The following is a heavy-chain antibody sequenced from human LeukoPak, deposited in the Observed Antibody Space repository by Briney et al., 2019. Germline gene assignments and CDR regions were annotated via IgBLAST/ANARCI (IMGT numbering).Heavy chain of an antibody. V-gene: IGHV3-23*01. D-gene: IGHD2-15*01. CDR2: ISRSGGTT. CDR1: GFTFSSYD. CDR3: AKRGGTESFYYYYYMDV. Sequence: GGSLRLSCAASGFTFSSYDMTWVRQTPGKGLEWVALISRSGGTTYYADSVKGRFTISRDNSKNTLYLQMNSLRAEDTAEYYCAKRGGTESFYYYYYMDVWGKGTTVTVPS. J-gene: IGHJ6*03.